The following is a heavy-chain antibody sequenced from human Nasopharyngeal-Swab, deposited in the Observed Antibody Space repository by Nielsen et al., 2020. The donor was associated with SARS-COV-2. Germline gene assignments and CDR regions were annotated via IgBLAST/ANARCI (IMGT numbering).Heavy chain of an antibody. CDR3: AREVIVVVPAANKETATGPESWFDP. Sequence: ASVKVSCKASGYTFTSYYMHWVRQAPGQGLEWMGIINPSGGSTSYAQKFQGRATMTRDTSTSTVYMELSSLRSEDTAVYYCAREVIVVVPAANKETATGPESWFDPWGQGTLVTVSS. J-gene: IGHJ5*02. D-gene: IGHD2-2*01. V-gene: IGHV1-46*01. CDR2: INPSGGST. CDR1: GYTFTSYY.